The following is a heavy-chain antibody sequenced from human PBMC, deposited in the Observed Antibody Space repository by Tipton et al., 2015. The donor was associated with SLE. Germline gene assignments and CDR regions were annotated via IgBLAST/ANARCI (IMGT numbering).Heavy chain of an antibody. CDR1: GFTFSTHS. J-gene: IGHJ4*02. V-gene: IGHV3-21*03. CDR3: ARGGDCIGGTCSYPGVS. D-gene: IGHD2-15*01. Sequence: SLRLSCAASGFTFSTHSMNWVRQAPGKGLECVSAISSSGTFIYYTDSVKGRFTVSRDNAQNSLYLQMNSLRAEDTAVYYCARGGDCIGGTCSYPGVSWGQGTLVTVSS. CDR2: ISSSGTFI.